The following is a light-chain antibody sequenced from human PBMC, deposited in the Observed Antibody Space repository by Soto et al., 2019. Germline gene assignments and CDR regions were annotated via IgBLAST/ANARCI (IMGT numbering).Light chain of an antibody. J-gene: IGLJ1*01. CDR3: SSFTIRHTYV. Sequence: QSALTQPASVSGSPGQSTTISCTGTSSDIGGYNYVSWYQQLPGEAPKLIIYDVSDRPSGVSTRFSGSKSGNTASLTISGLQAEDEGEYYCSSFTIRHTYVFGTGTKVTVL. CDR2: DVS. V-gene: IGLV2-14*01. CDR1: SSDIGGYNY.